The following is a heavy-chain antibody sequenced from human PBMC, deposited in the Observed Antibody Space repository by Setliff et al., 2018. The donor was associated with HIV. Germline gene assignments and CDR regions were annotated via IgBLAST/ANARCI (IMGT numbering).Heavy chain of an antibody. V-gene: IGHV4-4*08. CDR2: IYTSGST. CDR3: ARVTSSSWHPYYYYYYMDV. Sequence: SETLFLTCTVSGGSISSYYWSWIRQPPGKGLEWIGYIYTSGSTNYNPSLKSRVTISVDTSKNQFSLKLSSVTAADTAAYYCARVTSSSWHPYYYYYYMDVWGKGTTVTVS. CDR1: GGSISSYY. D-gene: IGHD6-13*01. J-gene: IGHJ6*03.